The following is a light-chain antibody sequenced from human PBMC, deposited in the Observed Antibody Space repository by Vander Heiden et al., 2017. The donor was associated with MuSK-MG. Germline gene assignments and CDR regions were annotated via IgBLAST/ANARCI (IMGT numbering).Light chain of an antibody. CDR3: ETCYDSISGPVV. V-gene: IGLV1-47*02. Sequence: QPAPTPPPPASGTPGPRVTMSCSVGSYNIGSSYLSCHRQPPDTAPKLILHSDEQRPSRVADRFRGSKSGTAASVAITRFRSEDEDDYYCETCYDSISGPVVFGGGTKLTVL. J-gene: IGLJ2*01. CDR2: SDE. CDR1: SYNIGSSY.